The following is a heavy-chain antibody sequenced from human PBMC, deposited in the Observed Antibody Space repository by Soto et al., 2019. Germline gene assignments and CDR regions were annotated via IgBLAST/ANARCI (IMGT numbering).Heavy chain of an antibody. J-gene: IGHJ4*02. CDR3: ARGFRVFGEGYYFDY. CDR2: IKQDGSEK. D-gene: IGHD3-10*02. Sequence: EVQLVESGGGLVQPGGSLRLSCAASGFTFSSYWMSWVRQAPGKGLEWVANIKQDGSEKYYVDSVKGRFTISRDNAKNSLYLQMNSLRAEDTAVYYCARGFRVFGEGYYFDYWGQGTLVTVSS. CDR1: GFTFSSYW. V-gene: IGHV3-7*01.